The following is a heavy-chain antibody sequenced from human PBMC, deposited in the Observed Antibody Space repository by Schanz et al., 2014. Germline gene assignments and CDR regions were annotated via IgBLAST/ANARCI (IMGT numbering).Heavy chain of an antibody. CDR2: ISNSGTYT. Sequence: VQLLESGGGLVQPGGSLRLSCAASGFTFTNYAMTWVRQAPGNGLEWISYISNSGTYTKYADSVKGRFVISRDNARSSLYLQMSSLRDGDAAVYYCASVIMVAGNHRDGRDVWGQGTTVIVSS. J-gene: IGHJ6*02. CDR1: GFTFTNYA. CDR3: ASVIMVAGNHRDGRDV. D-gene: IGHD6-19*01. V-gene: IGHV3-11*03.